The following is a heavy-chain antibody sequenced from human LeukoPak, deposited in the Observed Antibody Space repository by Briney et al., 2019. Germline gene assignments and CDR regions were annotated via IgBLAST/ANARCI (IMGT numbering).Heavy chain of an antibody. CDR1: GFTFGDYG. CDR2: ISSGSSYI. Sequence: RPGGSLRLSCTASGFTFGDYGMSWVRQAPGKGLEWVSSISSGSSYIYYADSVKGRFTISRDNAKISVYLQMNSLRAEDTAVYYCARDNWNDPRWGQGTLVTVSS. J-gene: IGHJ4*02. V-gene: IGHV3-21*01. D-gene: IGHD1-20*01. CDR3: ARDNWNDPR.